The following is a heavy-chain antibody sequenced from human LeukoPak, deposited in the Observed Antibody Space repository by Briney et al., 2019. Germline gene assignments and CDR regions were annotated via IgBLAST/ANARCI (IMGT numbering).Heavy chain of an antibody. J-gene: IGHJ4*02. D-gene: IGHD6-13*01. CDR1: GFTFSSYW. CDR2: IKQDGSEK. Sequence: PGGSLRLSCAASGFTFSSYWMSWDRQAPGKGLEWVANIKQDGSEKYYVDSVKGRFTISRDNAKNSLYLQMNSLRAEDTAVYYCAKLAGIAAAGTGYFDYWGQGTLVTASS. V-gene: IGHV3-7*01. CDR3: AKLAGIAAAGTGYFDY.